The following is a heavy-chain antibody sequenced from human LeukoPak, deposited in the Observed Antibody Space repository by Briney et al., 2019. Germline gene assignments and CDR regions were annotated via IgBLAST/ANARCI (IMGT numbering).Heavy chain of an antibody. CDR3: ARATRSRRNRGLYGPGFYYYYYMDV. J-gene: IGHJ6*03. CDR2: MNPNSGNT. Sequence: GASVKVSCKASGYTFTSYDINWVRQATGQGLEWMGWMNPNSGNTGYAQKFQGRVTMTRNTSISTAYMELSSLRSEDTAVYYCARATRSRRNRGLYGPGFYYYYYMDVWGKGTTVTVSS. D-gene: IGHD1-14*01. CDR1: GYTFTSYD. V-gene: IGHV1-8*01.